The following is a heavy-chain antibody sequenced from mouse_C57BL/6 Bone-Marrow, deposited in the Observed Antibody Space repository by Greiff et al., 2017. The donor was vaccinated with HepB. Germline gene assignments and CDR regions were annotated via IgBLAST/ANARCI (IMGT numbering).Heavy chain of an antibody. D-gene: IGHD1-2*01. CDR1: GFTFTDYY. V-gene: IGHV7-3*01. J-gene: IGHJ4*01. CDR2: IRNKANGYTT. Sequence: EVQGVESGGGLVQPGGSLSLSCAASGFTFTDYYMSWVRQPPGKALEWLGFIRNKANGYTTEYSASVKGRFTISRDNSQSILYLQMNALRAEDSATYYCARSYPLLLRPSPYAMDYWGQGTSVTVSS. CDR3: ARSYPLLLRPSPYAMDY.